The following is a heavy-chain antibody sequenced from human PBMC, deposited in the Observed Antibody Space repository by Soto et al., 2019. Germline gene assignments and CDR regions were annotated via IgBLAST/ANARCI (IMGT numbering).Heavy chain of an antibody. V-gene: IGHV2-5*02. CDR3: ADTDSSGYRGTSFDY. CDR1: GFSLSTSGVG. J-gene: IGHJ4*02. D-gene: IGHD3-22*01. Sequence: QITLKESGPTLVKPTQALTLTCTFTGFSLSTSGVGVGWIRQPPGKALEWLALIYWDDDKRYSPTLNSRLTTTKDTYKTQMVLTMTNMLPVDKATYYCADTDSSGYRGTSFDYWGQGTLVTVSS. CDR2: IYWDDDK.